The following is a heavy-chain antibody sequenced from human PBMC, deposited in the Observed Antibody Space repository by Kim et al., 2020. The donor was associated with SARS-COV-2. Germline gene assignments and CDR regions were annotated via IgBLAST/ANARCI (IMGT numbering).Heavy chain of an antibody. CDR2: SGST. Sequence: SGSTNYHPSLKSRVTISVDTSKNQFSLKLSSMTAADAAVYYCARVFRGMDVWGQGTTVIVSS. D-gene: IGHD3-10*02. CDR3: ARVFRGMDV. J-gene: IGHJ6*02. V-gene: IGHV4-59*01.